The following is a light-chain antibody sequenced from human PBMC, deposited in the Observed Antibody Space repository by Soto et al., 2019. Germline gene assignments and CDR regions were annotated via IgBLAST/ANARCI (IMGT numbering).Light chain of an antibody. CDR2: KAS. CDR3: QQYNGYPYT. CDR1: QSISTW. Sequence: DIQMTQSPSTLSASVGDRVTITCRASQSISTWLAWYQQKPGKAPKLLIYKASTLESGVPLRFSGSGSGTEFSLTISRLQPDDGANYCCQQYNGYPYTFGQGTKVEIK. J-gene: IGKJ1*01. V-gene: IGKV1-5*03.